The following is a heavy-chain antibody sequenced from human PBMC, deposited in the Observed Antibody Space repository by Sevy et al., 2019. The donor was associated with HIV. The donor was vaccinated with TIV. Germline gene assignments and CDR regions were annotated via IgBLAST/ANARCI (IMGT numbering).Heavy chain of an antibody. D-gene: IGHD3-3*01. V-gene: IGHV4-61*02. CDR1: GGSISSGSYY. J-gene: IGHJ4*02. Sequence: KQSQTLSLTCTVSGGSISSGSYYWSWIRQPAGKGLEWIGRIYTSGSTNYNPSLKSRVTMSVDTSKNQFSLKLSSVTAADTAVYYCARDPDYDFWSGYYTGPPLWGQGTLVTVSS. CDR2: IYTSGST. CDR3: ARDPDYDFWSGYYTGPPL.